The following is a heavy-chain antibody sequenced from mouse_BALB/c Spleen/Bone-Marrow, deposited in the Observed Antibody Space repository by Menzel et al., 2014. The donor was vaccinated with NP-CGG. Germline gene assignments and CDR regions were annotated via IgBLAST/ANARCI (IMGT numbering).Heavy chain of an antibody. Sequence: EVQLVESGGGLVQPGGSLRLSCVTSGFTFIDYYMNWVRQPPGKALEWVGFIRNKAYGYTTEYSASVKGRFTTSRDNSQSILYLQMNTLRAEDSATYYCTRDMGGILFDSWGQGTTLTVSS. CDR3: TRDMGGILFDS. CDR1: GFTFIDYY. V-gene: IGHV7-3*02. D-gene: IGHD4-1*01. J-gene: IGHJ2*01. CDR2: IRNKAYGYTT.